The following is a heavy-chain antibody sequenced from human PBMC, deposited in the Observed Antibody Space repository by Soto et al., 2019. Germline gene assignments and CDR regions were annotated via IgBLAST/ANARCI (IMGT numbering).Heavy chain of an antibody. CDR3: ARRRGQDIVLMVYADYGMDV. CDR1: GGSINMVHYQ. J-gene: IGHJ6*02. D-gene: IGHD2-8*01. CDR2: IYHTGST. Sequence: SETLSPTCPVSGGSINMVHYQWTWLRQTPGKGLEWIGEIYHTGSTNYNPTLKSRVTISVDKSKNQFSLKLSSVTAADTAVYYCARRRGQDIVLMVYADYGMDVWGQGTTVTVSS. V-gene: IGHV4-4*02.